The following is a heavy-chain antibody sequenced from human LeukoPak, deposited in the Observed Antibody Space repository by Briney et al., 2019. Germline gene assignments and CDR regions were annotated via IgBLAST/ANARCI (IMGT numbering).Heavy chain of an antibody. Sequence: SETLSLTCTVSGGSISSFYWSWIRQPAGKGLEWIGRIYTSGNTNYNPSLKSRVTMSVDTSKNQFSLKVSSVTAADTAVYYCARARPYCSGGSCYRIRTTFDIWGQGTMVTVSS. V-gene: IGHV4-4*07. J-gene: IGHJ3*02. CDR3: ARARPYCSGGSCYRIRTTFDI. CDR1: GGSISSFY. D-gene: IGHD2-15*01. CDR2: IYTSGNT.